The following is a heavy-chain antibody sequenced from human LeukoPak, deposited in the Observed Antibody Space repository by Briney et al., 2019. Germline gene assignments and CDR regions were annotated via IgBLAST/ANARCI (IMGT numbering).Heavy chain of an antibody. CDR2: IYSGGST. CDR1: GFTVSSNY. D-gene: IGHD2-2*01. V-gene: IGHV3-66*02. Sequence: GGSLRLSCAASGFTVSSNYMSWVRQAPGKGLEWVSVIYSGGSTYYADAVKGRFTISRDNTTNTLYLQMNSLRAEDTAVYYCARAPYCSSTSCYSNYFDYWGQGTLVTVSS. CDR3: ARAPYCSSTSCYSNYFDY. J-gene: IGHJ4*02.